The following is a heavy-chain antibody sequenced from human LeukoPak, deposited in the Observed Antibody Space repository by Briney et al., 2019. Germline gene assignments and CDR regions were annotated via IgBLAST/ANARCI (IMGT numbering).Heavy chain of an antibody. V-gene: IGHV3-48*01. J-gene: IGHJ4*02. CDR3: ARGTPGYSSS. Sequence: GGSLRLSCAASGFTFSSYSMNWVRQAPGKGLEWVSYISSSSSTIYYADSVKGRFTISRDNAKNSLYLQTNSLRAEDTAVYYCARGTPGYSSSWGQGTLVTVSS. CDR1: GFTFSSYS. CDR2: ISSSSSTI. D-gene: IGHD6-13*01.